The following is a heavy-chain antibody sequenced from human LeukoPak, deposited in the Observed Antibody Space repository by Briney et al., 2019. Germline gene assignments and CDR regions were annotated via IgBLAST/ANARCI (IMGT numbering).Heavy chain of an antibody. J-gene: IGHJ3*02. CDR1: GFTFSSYA. V-gene: IGHV3-64*01. Sequence: GGSLRLSCAASGFTFSSYAMHWVRQAPGKGLEYVSAISSNGGSTYYANSVKGRFTISRDNSKNTLYLQMGSMRAEDMAVYYCARDFRRGSSSSWGDDAFDIWGQGTMVTVSS. CDR2: ISSNGGST. CDR3: ARDFRRGSSSSWGDDAFDI. D-gene: IGHD6-13*01.